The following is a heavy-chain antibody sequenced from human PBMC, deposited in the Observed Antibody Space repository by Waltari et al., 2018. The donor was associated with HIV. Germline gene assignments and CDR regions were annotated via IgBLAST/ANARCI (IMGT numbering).Heavy chain of an antibody. CDR1: GLNVSANY. CDR2: MYTGGTT. J-gene: IGHJ4*02. CDR3: ATDDFLTY. D-gene: IGHD1-1*01. Sequence: EVQLVESGGGLVQPGGSLRLSCAVSGLNVSANYMSWVRQAPGKGLEWVSLMYTGGTTYYADSVKGRVTISRDNSKNTVFLQMNNLRAEDTAVYYCATDDFLTYWGQGTLVTVSS. V-gene: IGHV3-66*01.